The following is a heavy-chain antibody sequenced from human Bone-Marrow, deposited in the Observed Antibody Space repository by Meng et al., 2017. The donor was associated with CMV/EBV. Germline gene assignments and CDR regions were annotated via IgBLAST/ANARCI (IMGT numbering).Heavy chain of an antibody. J-gene: IGHJ3*02. V-gene: IGHV4-39*07. CDR3: ASHCSSTSCYASMYAFDI. Sequence: SETLSLTCTVSGGSISSSSYYWGWIRQPPGKGLEWIGSIYYSGSTYYNPSLKSRVTISVDTSKNQFSLKLSSVTAADTAVYYCASHCSSTSCYASMYAFDIWGQGTMFTVSS. D-gene: IGHD2-2*01. CDR2: IYYSGST. CDR1: GGSISSSSYY.